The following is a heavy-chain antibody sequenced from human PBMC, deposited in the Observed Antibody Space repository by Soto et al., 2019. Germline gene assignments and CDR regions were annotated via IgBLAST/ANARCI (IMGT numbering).Heavy chain of an antibody. CDR3: ARDRGQEDFWSAYIYYYYGMDV. CDR2: ISAYNGNT. Sequence: ASVKVSCKASGYTFTSYGISWVRQAPGQGLEWMGWISAYNGNTNYAQKLQGRVTMTTDTSTSTAYMELRSLRSDDTAVYYCARDRGQEDFWSAYIYYYYGMDVWGQGTTVTVSS. CDR1: GYTFTSYG. D-gene: IGHD3-3*01. J-gene: IGHJ6*02. V-gene: IGHV1-18*01.